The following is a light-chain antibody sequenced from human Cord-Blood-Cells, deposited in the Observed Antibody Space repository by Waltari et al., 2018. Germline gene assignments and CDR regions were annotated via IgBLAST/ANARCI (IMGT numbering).Light chain of an antibody. CDR3: QQYDNLPFT. CDR2: DAS. CDR1: QDISNY. Sequence: DIQMTQSPSSLSAFVGDSVTITCQASQDISNYLNWYQQKPGKAPKLLIYDASNLETGVPSRFSGSGSGTDFTFTISSLQPEDIATYYCQQYDNLPFTFGPGTKVDIK. J-gene: IGKJ3*01. V-gene: IGKV1-33*01.